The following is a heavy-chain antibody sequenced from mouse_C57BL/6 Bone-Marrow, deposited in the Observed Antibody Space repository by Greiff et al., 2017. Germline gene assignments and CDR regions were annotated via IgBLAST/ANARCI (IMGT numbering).Heavy chain of an antibody. J-gene: IGHJ4*01. CDR2: ISSGSSTI. D-gene: IGHD2-14*01. V-gene: IGHV5-17*01. Sequence: EVKVVESGGGLVKPGGSLKLSCAASGFTLSDYGMHWVRQAPEKGLEWVAYISSGSSTIYYADTVKGRFTIARDNAKNTLLLQMTSLRSEDTAMYYCARRNDHDYAMDYWGQGTSVTVSS. CDR1: GFTLSDYG. CDR3: ARRNDHDYAMDY.